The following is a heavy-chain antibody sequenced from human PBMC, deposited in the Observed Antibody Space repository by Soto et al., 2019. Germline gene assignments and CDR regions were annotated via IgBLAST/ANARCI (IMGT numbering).Heavy chain of an antibody. D-gene: IGHD5-12*01. V-gene: IGHV4-30-4*02. CDR2: IYYSGST. CDR3: ARLQVATTSFLFDP. Sequence: HSATISLTFTFCGGYHNSFDYYWSSILHLPGKGLEWIGYIYYSGSTYYNPSLESPFTISIDTSKNQFSLRLSSVTAADAAVYYCARLQVATTSFLFDPWRQGNLVTGSS. J-gene: IGHJ5*02. CDR1: GGYHNSFDYY.